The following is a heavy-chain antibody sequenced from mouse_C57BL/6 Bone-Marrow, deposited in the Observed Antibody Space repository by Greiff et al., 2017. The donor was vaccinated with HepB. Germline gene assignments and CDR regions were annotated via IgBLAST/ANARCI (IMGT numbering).Heavy chain of an antibody. V-gene: IGHV1-81*01. CDR1: GYTFTSYG. J-gene: IGHJ3*01. CDR3: ARGRNDGYYWVAY. Sequence: VQLQQSGAELARPGASVKLSCKASGYTFTSYGISWVKQRTGQGLEWIGEIYPRSGNTYYNEKFKGKATLTADKSSSTAYMELRSLTSEDSAVYFCARGRNDGYYWVAYWGQGTLVTVSA. CDR2: IYPRSGNT. D-gene: IGHD2-3*01.